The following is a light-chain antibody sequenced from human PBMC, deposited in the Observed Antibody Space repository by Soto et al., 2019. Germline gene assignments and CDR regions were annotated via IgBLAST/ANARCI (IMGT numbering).Light chain of an antibody. V-gene: IGKV1-6*01. CDR2: AAS. CDR3: LQDYNYPWT. Sequence: AIQMTQSPSSLSASVGDRVTITCRASQGIRNDLGWYQQKPGKAPKLLIYAASSLQSGVPSRFSGSGSGTDFTLTIISLQHEDFATYYCLQDYNYPWTFGQGTTVDIK. CDR1: QGIRND. J-gene: IGKJ1*01.